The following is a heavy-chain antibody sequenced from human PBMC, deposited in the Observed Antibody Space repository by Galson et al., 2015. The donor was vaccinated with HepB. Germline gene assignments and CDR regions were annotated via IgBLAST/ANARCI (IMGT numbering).Heavy chain of an antibody. CDR3: ATAPGIAVAGTPFDY. CDR1: GYTLTELS. J-gene: IGHJ4*02. CDR2: FDPEDGET. Sequence: SVKVSCKVSGYTLTELSMHWVRQAPGKGLEWMGGFDPEDGETIYAQKFQGRVTMTEDTSTDTAYMELSSLRSEDTAVYYCATAPGIAVAGTPFDYWGQGTLVTVSS. D-gene: IGHD6-19*01. V-gene: IGHV1-24*01.